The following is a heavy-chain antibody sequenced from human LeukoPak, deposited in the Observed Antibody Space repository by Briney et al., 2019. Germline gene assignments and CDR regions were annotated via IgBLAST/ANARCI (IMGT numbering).Heavy chain of an antibody. J-gene: IGHJ4*02. D-gene: IGHD4-17*01. CDR1: GLTFSDCY. CDR3: ARHYVGRPCDY. V-gene: IGHV3-11*01. CDR2: ISSSGITT. Sequence: PGGSLRLSCAASGLTFSDCYMSWIRQAPGKGLEWVSYISSSGITTYYADSVKGRFTISRDNAKNSLSLQMNSLTAEDTAVYYCARHYVGRPCDYWGQGTLVTVSP.